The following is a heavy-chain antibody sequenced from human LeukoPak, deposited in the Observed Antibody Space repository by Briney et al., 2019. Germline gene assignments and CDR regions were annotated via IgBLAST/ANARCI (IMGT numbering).Heavy chain of an antibody. CDR1: GFTFSSYS. CDR3: ARVPLYYDYGRYNWFDP. V-gene: IGHV3-21*01. CDR2: ISSSSSYI. Sequence: GGSLRLSCAASGFTFSSYSMTWVRQAPGKGLEWVSSISSSSSYIYYADSVKGRFTISRDNAKNSLYLQMNSLRAEDTAVYYCARVPLYYDYGRYNWFDPWGQGTLVTVSS. J-gene: IGHJ5*02. D-gene: IGHD3-22*01.